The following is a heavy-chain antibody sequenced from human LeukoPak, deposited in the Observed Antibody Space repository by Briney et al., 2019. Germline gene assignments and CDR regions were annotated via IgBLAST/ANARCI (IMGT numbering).Heavy chain of an antibody. CDR2: VYYGRSP. Sequence: MASETLSLTCTVSGDSISRSTYYWAWIRQPPGKGLGWIGSVYYGRSPYFNPSLESRATISVDTSKNHFSLKMSSVTAADTAVYYCARSSGTGTFSYWGQGTLVTVSS. D-gene: IGHD6-25*01. V-gene: IGHV4-39*02. CDR1: GDSISRSTYY. CDR3: ARSSGTGTFSY. J-gene: IGHJ4*02.